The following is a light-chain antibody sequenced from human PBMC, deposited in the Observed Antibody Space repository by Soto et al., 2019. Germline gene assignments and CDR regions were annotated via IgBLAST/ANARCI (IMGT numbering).Light chain of an antibody. CDR2: DTS. Sequence: EIVLTQSPATLSVSPGERVTLSCRASQSVSIKLAWYQQKPGQAPRLLISDTSTRATGIPARFSGSGFASDFTLTISSLQSEDFAVYYCQQYNPRPPYTFGQATKLEIK. J-gene: IGKJ2*01. CDR1: QSVSIK. CDR3: QQYNPRPPYT. V-gene: IGKV3-15*01.